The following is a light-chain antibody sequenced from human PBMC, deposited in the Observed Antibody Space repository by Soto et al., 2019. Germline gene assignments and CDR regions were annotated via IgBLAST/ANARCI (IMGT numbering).Light chain of an antibody. CDR1: SSNNGAGYD. V-gene: IGLV1-40*01. CDR3: QSYASSPSAIFV. J-gene: IGLJ1*01. CDR2: AND. Sequence: QSVLTQPPSVSGAPGQRVTISCTGSSSNNGAGYDVHWYQQLPGTAPKLLIYANDNRPSGVPDRFSGSKSGTSASLAITGLRAADEADYYCQSYASSPSAIFVFGTGTKVTVL.